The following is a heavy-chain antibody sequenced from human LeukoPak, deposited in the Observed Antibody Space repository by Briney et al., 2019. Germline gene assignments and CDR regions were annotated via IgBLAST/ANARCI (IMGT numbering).Heavy chain of an antibody. V-gene: IGHV4-39*07. J-gene: IGHJ4*02. CDR3: AREGQKQYFFDY. CDR2: IYYSGST. D-gene: IGHD2/OR15-2a*01. CDR1: GGSISSSSYY. Sequence: SETLSLTCTVSGGSISSSSYYWGWIRQPPGKGLEWIGSIYYSGSTYYNPSLKSRVTISVDTSKNQFSLKLSSVTAADTAVYYCAREGQKQYFFDYWGQGTLVTVSS.